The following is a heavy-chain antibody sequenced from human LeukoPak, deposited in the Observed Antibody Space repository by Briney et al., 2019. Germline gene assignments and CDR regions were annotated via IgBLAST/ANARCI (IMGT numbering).Heavy chain of an antibody. CDR2: ISSSGSTI. Sequence: GGSLRLSCAASGFTFSSYEMNWVRQAPGKGLEWVSYISSSGSTIYYADSVKGRFTISRDNAKNSLYLQMNSLRAEDTAVYYCARGRYGDYGGDWFDPWGQGTLVTVSS. CDR1: GFTFSSYE. CDR3: ARGRYGDYGGDWFDP. V-gene: IGHV3-48*03. J-gene: IGHJ5*02. D-gene: IGHD4-17*01.